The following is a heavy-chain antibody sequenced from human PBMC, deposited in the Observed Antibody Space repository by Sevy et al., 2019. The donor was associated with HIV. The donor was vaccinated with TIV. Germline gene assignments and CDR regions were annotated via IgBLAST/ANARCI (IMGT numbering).Heavy chain of an antibody. CDR1: GGSISSGGCY. CDR3: ATQTSYYDYVWGSYRYFDY. Sequence: SETLSLTCTVSGGSISSGGCYWSWIRQHPGKGLEWIGYIYYSGSTYYNPSLKSRVTISVDTSKNQFSLKLSSVTAADTAVYYCATQTSYYDYVWGSYRYFDYWGQGTLVTVSS. D-gene: IGHD3-16*02. CDR2: IYYSGST. V-gene: IGHV4-31*03. J-gene: IGHJ4*02.